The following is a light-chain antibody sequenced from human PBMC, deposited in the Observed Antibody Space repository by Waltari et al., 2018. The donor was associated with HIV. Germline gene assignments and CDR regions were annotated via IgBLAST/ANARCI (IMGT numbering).Light chain of an antibody. V-gene: IGLV2-23*02. CDR2: EVT. CDR1: FRDVGSYNL. J-gene: IGLJ2*01. Sequence: QSAMTQPGAVSGYGGQSHTISCTGTFRDVGSYNLDTWYQKHQGEAPKLMIYEVTKRPSGVSSRFSGSKSGNTASLTISGLQAEDEADYYCCSYAGSRIHVVFGGGTKLTVL. CDR3: CSYAGSRIHVV.